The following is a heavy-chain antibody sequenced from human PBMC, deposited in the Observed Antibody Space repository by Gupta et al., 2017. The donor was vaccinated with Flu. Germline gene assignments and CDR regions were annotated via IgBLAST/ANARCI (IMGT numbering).Heavy chain of an antibody. CDR3: ARHSRDGYNSFDY. J-gene: IGHJ4*02. Sequence: QVQLQESGPGLVKPSETLSLSCIVSGDSISSHYWSWIRQPPGKGLEWIGYVYYSGSTSYNPSLKSRVTISVDTSKNQFSLKLSSVTAADTALYYCARHSRDGYNSFDYWGQGTLVTVSS. CDR1: GDSISSHY. CDR2: VYYSGST. V-gene: IGHV4-59*08. D-gene: IGHD5-24*01.